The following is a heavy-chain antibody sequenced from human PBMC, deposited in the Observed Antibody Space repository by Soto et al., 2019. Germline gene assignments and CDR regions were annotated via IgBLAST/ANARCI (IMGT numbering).Heavy chain of an antibody. D-gene: IGHD2-15*01. Sequence: ASEPLSLTCTVSGGSISSYYWSWIRQPAGKGLEWIGRIYTSGSTNYNPSLKSRVTMSVDTSKNQFSLKLSSVTAADTAVYYCAREVDCSGGSCYSGYYYYGMDVWGQGTTVTVS. CDR1: GGSISSYY. CDR2: IYTSGST. J-gene: IGHJ6*02. V-gene: IGHV4-4*07. CDR3: AREVDCSGGSCYSGYYYYGMDV.